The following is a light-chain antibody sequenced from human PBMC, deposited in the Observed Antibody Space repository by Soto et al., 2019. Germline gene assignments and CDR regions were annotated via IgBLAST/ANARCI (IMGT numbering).Light chain of an antibody. Sequence: DIQMTQSPSSLSASVGDRVTITCRASQSISNYLNWYQQKPGKALKLLIYAASSMQSGVPSRFSGGGSETEFPLTIRSLQPDASATYYCQQGVSPQCTFGHG. CDR1: QSISNY. CDR2: AAS. J-gene: IGKJ1*01. CDR3: QQGVSPQCT. V-gene: IGKV1-39*01.